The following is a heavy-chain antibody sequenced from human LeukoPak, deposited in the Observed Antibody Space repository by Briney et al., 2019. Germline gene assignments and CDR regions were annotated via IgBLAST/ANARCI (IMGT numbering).Heavy chain of an antibody. D-gene: IGHD1-7*01. CDR2: INTNTGNP. CDR3: AGTGDLRELYNWFDP. V-gene: IGHV7-4-1*02. CDR1: GYTFTSYA. J-gene: IGHJ5*02. Sequence: ASVKVSCKASGYTFTSYAMNWVRQAPGQGLEWMGWINTNTGNPTYAQGFTGRFVFSLDTSVSTAYLQISSLKAEDTAVYYCAGTGDLRELYNWFDPWGQGTLVTVSS.